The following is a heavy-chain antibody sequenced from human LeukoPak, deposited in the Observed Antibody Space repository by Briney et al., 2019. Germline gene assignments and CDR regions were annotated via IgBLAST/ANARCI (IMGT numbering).Heavy chain of an antibody. CDR1: GGSFSGYY. CDR2: INHSGST. Sequence: SETLSLTCAVYGGSFSGYYWSWIRQPPGKGLEWIGEINHSGSTNYNPSLKRRVTISVDTSKNQFSLKLSSVTAADTAVYYCARGGGYDFWSGYYRAWFDPWGQGTLVTVSS. D-gene: IGHD3-3*01. CDR3: ARGGGYDFWSGYYRAWFDP. V-gene: IGHV4-34*01. J-gene: IGHJ5*02.